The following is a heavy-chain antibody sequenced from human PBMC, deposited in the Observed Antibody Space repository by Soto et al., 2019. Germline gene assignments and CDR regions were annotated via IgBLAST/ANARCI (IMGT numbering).Heavy chain of an antibody. CDR1: GYTFTSYG. D-gene: IGHD2-2*01. Sequence: GASVKISCKASGYTFTSYGISCVRQAPGQGLEWMGWISAYNGNTNYAQKLQGRVTMTTDTSTSTAYMELRSLRSDDTAVYYCASGNIVVVPAAGNYGYYYYGMDVWGQGTTVTVSS. J-gene: IGHJ6*01. V-gene: IGHV1-18*01. CDR3: ASGNIVVVPAAGNYGYYYYGMDV. CDR2: ISAYNGNT.